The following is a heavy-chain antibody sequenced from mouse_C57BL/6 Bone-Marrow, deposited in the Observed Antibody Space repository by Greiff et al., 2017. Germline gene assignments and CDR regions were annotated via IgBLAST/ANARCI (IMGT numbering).Heavy chain of an antibody. Sequence: VQLQQPGAELVKPGASVTMSCKASGYTFTSSWITWVKQRPGQGLEWIGDIYPGSGSTNYNEQFKSKATLTVDTSSSTAYLQLSSLTSEDSAVYYCARSITTVGATRDWYFGVWGTGTTVTVSS. D-gene: IGHD1-1*01. J-gene: IGHJ1*03. CDR3: ARSITTVGATRDWYFGV. CDR1: GYTFTSSW. V-gene: IGHV1-55*01. CDR2: IYPGSGST.